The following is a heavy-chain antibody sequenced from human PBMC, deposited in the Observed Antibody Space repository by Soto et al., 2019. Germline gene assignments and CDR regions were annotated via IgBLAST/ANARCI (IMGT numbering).Heavy chain of an antibody. CDR3: ARAVAVAGTLVYFQH. D-gene: IGHD6-19*01. CDR2: IYSGGNT. J-gene: IGHJ1*01. CDR1: GFTVSSNY. Sequence: GGSLRLSCAASGFTVSSNYMSWVRQAPGKGLEWVSVIYSGGNTYYADSVKGRFTISRDNSKNTLYLQMNSLRAEDTAVYYCARAVAVAGTLVYFQHWGQGTLVTVSS. V-gene: IGHV3-66*01.